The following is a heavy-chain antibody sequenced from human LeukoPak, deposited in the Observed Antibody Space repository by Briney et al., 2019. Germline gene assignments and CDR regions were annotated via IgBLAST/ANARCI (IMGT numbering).Heavy chain of an antibody. Sequence: LSLSRAPSVLSLDEFAMLWLRQVPGEGREGVASISWDGATIYSADSVKGRLTISRDTTTNSLYLQMHSLRHEGTAFYYCAKDATNAFRAYFAYGGEAAPVTV. CDR3: AKDATNAFRAYFAY. V-gene: IGHV3-9*01. CDR2: ISWDGATI. D-gene: IGHD2-2*01. CDR1: VLSLDEFA. J-gene: IGHJ4*02.